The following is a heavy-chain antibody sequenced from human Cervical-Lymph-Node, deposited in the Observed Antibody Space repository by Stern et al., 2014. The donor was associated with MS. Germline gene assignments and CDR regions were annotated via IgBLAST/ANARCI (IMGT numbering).Heavy chain of an antibody. V-gene: IGHV2-5*02. CDR1: GFSLSTSGRG. J-gene: IGHJ4*02. CDR2: IYWDDQK. Sequence: QVTLRESGPALVKPTQTLTLTCTFSGFSLSTSGRGVGWIRQPPGEALEWLAYIYWDDQKRYSPSLKSRLTITKDTSKNQVVLTLTNVDPVDTATYYCAHRTAGPFDYWGQGTLVTVSS. CDR3: AHRTAGPFDY.